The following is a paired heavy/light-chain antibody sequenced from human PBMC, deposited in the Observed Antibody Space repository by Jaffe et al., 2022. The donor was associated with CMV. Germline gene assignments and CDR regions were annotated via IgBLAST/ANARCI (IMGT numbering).Light chain of an antibody. CDR3: CSFAGSSTFG. CDR1: SSDVGSYNL. J-gene: IGLJ3*02. CDR2: EVN. Sequence: QSALTQPASVSGSPGQSITISCTGTSSDVGSYNLVSWYQQHPGKAPKLMIFEVNKRPSGVSDRFSGSKSGNTASLTISGLQAEDEADYYCCSFAGSSTFGFGGGTKLTVL. V-gene: IGLV2-23*02.
Heavy chain of an antibody. CDR2: IYPGDSNT. Sequence: EVQLVQSGAEVKKPGESLKISCKGSGYSFTNYWIVWVRQMPGKGLEWMGIIYPGDSNTRYSPSFQGQVTMSADKSIGTAYLQWSSLKASDTAIYYCARGNYGNWFDPWGQGTLVTVSS. CDR1: GYSFTNYW. J-gene: IGHJ5*02. D-gene: IGHD1-7*01. V-gene: IGHV5-51*01. CDR3: ARGNYGNWFDP.